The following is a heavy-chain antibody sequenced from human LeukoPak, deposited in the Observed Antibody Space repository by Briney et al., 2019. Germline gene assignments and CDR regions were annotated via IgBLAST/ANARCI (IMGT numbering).Heavy chain of an antibody. CDR2: IWYDGSNK. CDR1: GFTFSSYG. J-gene: IGHJ4*02. V-gene: IGHV3-33*01. CDR3: ARDGGIQLWPLWYFDY. Sequence: GGSLRLSCAASGFTFSSYGMHWVRQAPGKGLEWVAVIWYDGSNKYYADSVKGRFTISRDNSKNTLYLQMNSLRAEDTAVYYCARDGGIQLWPLWYFDYWGQGTLVTVSS. D-gene: IGHD5-18*01.